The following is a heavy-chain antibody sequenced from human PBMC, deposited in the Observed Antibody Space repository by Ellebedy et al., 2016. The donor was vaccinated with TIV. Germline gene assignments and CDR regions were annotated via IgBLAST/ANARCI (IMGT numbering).Heavy chain of an antibody. Sequence: ASVKVSXXASGYTFTGYYMHWVRQAPGQGLEWMGWINPNSGGTNYAQKFQGRVTMTRDTSISTAYMELSRLRSDDTAVYYCAREKGFGELPSRPYYYYGMDVWGQGTTVTVSS. CDR2: INPNSGGT. CDR3: AREKGFGELPSRPYYYYGMDV. J-gene: IGHJ6*02. D-gene: IGHD3-10*01. CDR1: GYTFTGYY. V-gene: IGHV1-2*02.